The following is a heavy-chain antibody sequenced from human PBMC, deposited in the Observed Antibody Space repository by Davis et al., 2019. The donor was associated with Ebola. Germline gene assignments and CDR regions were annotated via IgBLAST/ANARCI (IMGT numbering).Heavy chain of an antibody. CDR2: INHSGST. V-gene: IGHV4-34*01. Sequence: SETLSLTCAVYGGSFSGYYWSWIRQPPGKGLEWIGEINHSGSTNYNPSLKSRVTISVDTSKNQFSLKLSSVTAADTAVYYCARGKGLAFGGVIAPFDYWGQGTLVTVSS. J-gene: IGHJ4*02. CDR1: GGSFSGYY. D-gene: IGHD3-16*02. CDR3: ARGKGLAFGGVIAPFDY.